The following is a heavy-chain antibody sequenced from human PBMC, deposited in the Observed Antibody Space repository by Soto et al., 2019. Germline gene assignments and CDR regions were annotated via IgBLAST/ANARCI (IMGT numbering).Heavy chain of an antibody. CDR1: GYTFTSYD. Sequence: QVQLVQSGAEVKKPGASVKVSCKASGYTFTSYDINWVRQATGQGLEWMGWMNPNSGNTGYAQKFQGRVTMTRNTSISTDYMELSSLRSEDTAVYYYATVLRWAAYYDFWSGYYNSYYYVMDVWGQGTTVTVSS. V-gene: IGHV1-8*01. CDR2: MNPNSGNT. D-gene: IGHD3-3*01. CDR3: ATVLRWAAYYDFWSGYYNSYYYVMDV. J-gene: IGHJ6*02.